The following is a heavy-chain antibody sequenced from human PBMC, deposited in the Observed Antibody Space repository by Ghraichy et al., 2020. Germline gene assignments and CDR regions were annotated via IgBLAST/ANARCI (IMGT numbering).Heavy chain of an antibody. Sequence: GSLRLSCAASGFTFSSYGMHWIRQAPGKGLEWVAVISYDGSNKYYADSVKGRFTISRDNSKNTLYLQMNSLRAEDTAVYYCAKEVRRDDILKRPRNYYYGMDVWGQGTTVTVSS. CDR2: ISYDGSNK. J-gene: IGHJ6*02. CDR3: AKEVRRDDILKRPRNYYYGMDV. D-gene: IGHD3-9*01. CDR1: GFTFSSYG. V-gene: IGHV3-30*18.